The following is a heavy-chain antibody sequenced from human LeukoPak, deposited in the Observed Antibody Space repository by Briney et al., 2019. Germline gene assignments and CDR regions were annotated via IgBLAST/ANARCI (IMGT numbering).Heavy chain of an antibody. V-gene: IGHV4-39*07. CDR3: ARVTYSSGWYAGGWFDY. Sequence: SETLSLTCTVSGGSISSSSYYWGWIRQPPGKGLEWFGSIHHSGSTYYNPSLKSRVTISVDTSKNQFSLKLSSVTAADTAVYYCARVTYSSGWYAGGWFDYWGQGTLVAVSS. CDR2: IHHSGST. CDR1: GGSISSSSYY. J-gene: IGHJ4*02. D-gene: IGHD6-19*01.